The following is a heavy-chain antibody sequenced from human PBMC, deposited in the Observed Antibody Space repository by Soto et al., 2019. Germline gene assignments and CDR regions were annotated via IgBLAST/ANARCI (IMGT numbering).Heavy chain of an antibody. V-gene: IGHV3-33*01. D-gene: IGHD2-2*01. Sequence: VQLVESGGGVVQPGRSLRLSCAASGFTFSSYGMHWVRQAPGKGLEWVAVIWYDGSNDDYVDSVKGRFTISRDNSNNMLDLEMNRLRAEDTAIDYCTRGYCSSYSCYGAAMDVWGQGTTITVAS. CDR2: IWYDGSND. CDR3: TRGYCSSYSCYGAAMDV. J-gene: IGHJ6*02. CDR1: GFTFSSYG.